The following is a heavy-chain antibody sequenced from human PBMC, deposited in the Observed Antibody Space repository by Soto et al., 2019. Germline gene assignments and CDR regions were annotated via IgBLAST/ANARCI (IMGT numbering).Heavy chain of an antibody. Sequence: EVQLVESGGGLVQPGGSLRLSCEGSGFTFRNYDMHWVRQGTGTGLEWVSGISAAGDPDYADSVEGRFTISRENAQNSFFLQMNSLRVGDTAVYYCARTDRDFYGLDVWGQGTTVIVSS. J-gene: IGHJ6*02. V-gene: IGHV3-13*05. CDR3: ARTDRDFYGLDV. CDR1: GFTFRNYD. CDR2: ISAAGDP.